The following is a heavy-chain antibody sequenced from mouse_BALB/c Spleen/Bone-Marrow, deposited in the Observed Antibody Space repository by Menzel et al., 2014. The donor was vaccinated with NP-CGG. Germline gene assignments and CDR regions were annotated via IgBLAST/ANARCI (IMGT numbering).Heavy chain of an antibody. CDR1: GFTFSSYA. CDR3: ARGGNYLDY. Sequence: EVQVVESGGGLVKPGGSLKLSCAASGFTFSSYAMSWVCQSPEKRLEWVAEISSGGSYTYYPDTVTGRFTISRDNAKNTLYLEMSSLRSEDTAMYYCARGGNYLDYWGQGTTLTVSS. J-gene: IGHJ2*01. V-gene: IGHV5-9-4*01. CDR2: ISSGGSYT.